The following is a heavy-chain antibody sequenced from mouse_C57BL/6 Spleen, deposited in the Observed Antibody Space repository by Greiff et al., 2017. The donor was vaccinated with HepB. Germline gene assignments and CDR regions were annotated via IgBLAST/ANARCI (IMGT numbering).Heavy chain of an antibody. V-gene: IGHV1-82*01. CDR2: IYPGDGDT. J-gene: IGHJ1*03. CDR3: ARDDYDGWYFDV. CDR1: GYAFSSSW. Sequence: VQLQQSGPELVKPGASVKISCKASGYAFSSSWMNWVKQRPGKGLEWIGRIYPGDGDTNYNGKFKGKATLTADKSSSTAYMQLSSLTSEDSAVYFCARDDYDGWYFDVWGTGTTVTVSS. D-gene: IGHD2-4*01.